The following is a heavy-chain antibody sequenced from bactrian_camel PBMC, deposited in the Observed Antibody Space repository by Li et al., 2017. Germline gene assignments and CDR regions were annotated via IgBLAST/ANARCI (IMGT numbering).Heavy chain of an antibody. CDR1: GFTFSRYY. D-gene: IGHD6*01. CDR2: IYSDGGKT. CDR3: GTRYPGSWYRTY. J-gene: IGHJ4*01. V-gene: IGHV3-2*01. Sequence: LVESGGGLVQPGGSLRLSCAGSGFTFSRYYMIWARQVPGKGLEWLTSIYSDGGKTYALDSLKGRFTISRNDLNDTTYLQMDNVKSEDTALYYCGTRYPGSWYRTYWGQGTQVTV.